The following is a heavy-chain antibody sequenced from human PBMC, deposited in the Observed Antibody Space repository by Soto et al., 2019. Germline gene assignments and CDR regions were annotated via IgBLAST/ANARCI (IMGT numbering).Heavy chain of an antibody. V-gene: IGHV4-39*01. CDR2: IYYSGST. Sequence: PSETLSLTCTVSGGSISSSSYYWGWIRQPPGKGLEWIGSIYYSGSTYYNPSLKSRVTISVDTSKNQFSLKLSSVTAADTAVYYCASFYRVVAGTRYYYYGVDGWGQGTTVNVSS. CDR3: ASFYRVVAGTRYYYYGVDG. CDR1: GGSISSSSYY. J-gene: IGHJ6*02. D-gene: IGHD6-19*01.